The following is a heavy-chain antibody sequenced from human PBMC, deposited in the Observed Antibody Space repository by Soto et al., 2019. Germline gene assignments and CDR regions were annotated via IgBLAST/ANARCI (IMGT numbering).Heavy chain of an antibody. D-gene: IGHD3-10*01. Sequence: QVQLVQSGDEEKKPGSSVKVSCKASGDTFNFYTINWVRQAPGLGLEWMGRFNPILSFSNSALKFQGRVTLTADKSTSTAYMVLTSLRSEDTAIYYCATSFGSGSRAFDYWGQGALVTVSS. J-gene: IGHJ4*02. CDR2: FNPILSFS. CDR1: GDTFNFYT. V-gene: IGHV1-69*02. CDR3: ATSFGSGSRAFDY.